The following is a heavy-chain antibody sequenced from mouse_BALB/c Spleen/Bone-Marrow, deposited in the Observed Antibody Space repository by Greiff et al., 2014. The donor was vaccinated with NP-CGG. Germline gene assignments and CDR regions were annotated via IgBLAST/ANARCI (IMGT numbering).Heavy chain of an antibody. CDR2: IDPNNGTT. Sequence: EVKLQESGPELVKPGASVGIPCKASGYTFTDYHMDWVKQSHGKSLAWIGDIDPNNGTTIYNRNFKGKATLTVDKSSSTAYMELRSLTSEDTAVYYCARPNTTPFDYWGQGTLVTVSS. J-gene: IGHJ3*01. CDR1: GYTFTDYH. V-gene: IGHV1-18*01. CDR3: ARPNTTPFDY. D-gene: IGHD2-12*01.